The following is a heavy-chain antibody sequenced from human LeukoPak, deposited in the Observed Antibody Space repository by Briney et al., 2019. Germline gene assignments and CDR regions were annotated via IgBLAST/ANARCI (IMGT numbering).Heavy chain of an antibody. CDR1: GFTFSSYA. CDR2: ISGSGGST. Sequence: GGSLRLSCAASGFTFSSYAMSWVRQAPGKGLEWVSAISGSGGSTYYADSVKGRFTISRDNSKNTLYLQMNSLRAEDTAVYYCAKGEDYGDYVWYFDYWGQGTLVTVSS. D-gene: IGHD4-17*01. CDR3: AKGEDYGDYVWYFDY. J-gene: IGHJ4*02. V-gene: IGHV3-23*01.